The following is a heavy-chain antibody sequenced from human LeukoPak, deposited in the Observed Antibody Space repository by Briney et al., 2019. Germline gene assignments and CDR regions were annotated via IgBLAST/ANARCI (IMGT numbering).Heavy chain of an antibody. Sequence: GGSLRLSCAASGFTFTNYWMSWVRQAPGKGLEWVAIINQDGSEKYYVDSVKGRFTISRDNAKNSLYLQMNSLRAEDTAVYYCARYCSSASCHDAFDIWGQGTMVTVSS. CDR1: GFTFTNYW. V-gene: IGHV3-7*01. CDR2: INQDGSEK. J-gene: IGHJ3*02. CDR3: ARYCSSASCHDAFDI. D-gene: IGHD2-2*01.